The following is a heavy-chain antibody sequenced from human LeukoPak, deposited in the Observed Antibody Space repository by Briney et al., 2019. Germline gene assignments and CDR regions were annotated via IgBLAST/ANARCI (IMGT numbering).Heavy chain of an antibody. V-gene: IGHV4-39*01. CDR2: IYYGGNT. D-gene: IGHD3-10*02. CDR1: GGSISSASYY. CDR3: ARLFNYYYYYMDV. Sequence: SETLSLTCTVSGGSISSASYYWGWIRQPPGKGLEWIGNIYYGGNTYYNPSLKSRVTMSVDTSKNQFSLKLSSVTAADTAVYYCARLFNYYYYYMDVWGKGTTVTISS. J-gene: IGHJ6*03.